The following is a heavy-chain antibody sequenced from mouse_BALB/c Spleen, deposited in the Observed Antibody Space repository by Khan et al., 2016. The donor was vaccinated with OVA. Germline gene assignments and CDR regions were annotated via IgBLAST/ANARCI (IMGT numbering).Heavy chain of an antibody. V-gene: IGHV1S137*01. Sequence: QVQLQQSGPELVRPGVSVKISCKGSGYTFTDYAMHWVKQSHAKSLEWIGLISTYSGNTNYNQKFKGKATMTEDKSSSTAYMELARLTSEDSAIYYCARPAYDGYYDYWGQGTTLTVSS. D-gene: IGHD2-3*01. CDR1: GYTFTDYA. CDR3: ARPAYDGYYDY. CDR2: ISTYSGNT. J-gene: IGHJ2*01.